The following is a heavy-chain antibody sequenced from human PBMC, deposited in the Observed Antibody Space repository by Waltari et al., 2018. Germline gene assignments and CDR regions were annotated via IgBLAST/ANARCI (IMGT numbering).Heavy chain of an antibody. V-gene: IGHV3-23*03. Sequence: EVQLLESGGGLVQPGGSLRLSCAASGFTFSSYDMSWVRQAPGKGLEWVSVIYSGGSTYYADSVKGRFTISRDNSKNTLYLQMNSLRAEDTAVYYCAKDRLAAAGPDCWGQGTLVTVSS. CDR1: GFTFSSYD. D-gene: IGHD6-13*01. CDR3: AKDRLAAAGPDC. J-gene: IGHJ4*02. CDR2: IYSGGST.